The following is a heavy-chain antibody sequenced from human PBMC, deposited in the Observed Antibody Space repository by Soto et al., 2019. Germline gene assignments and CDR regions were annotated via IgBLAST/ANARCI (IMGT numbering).Heavy chain of an antibody. CDR3: ARDRCSGGSCYYGAFDI. V-gene: IGHV1-69*01. CDR2: IIPIFGTA. D-gene: IGHD2-15*01. J-gene: IGHJ3*02. CDR1: GGTFSSYA. Sequence: QVQLVQSGAEVKKPGSSVKVSCKASGGTFSSYAITWVRQAPGQGLEWMGGIIPIFGTANYAQKFQGRVTITADESTSTGFMELTSMRSEDTAVYYCARDRCSGGSCYYGAFDIWGQGTMVTVSS.